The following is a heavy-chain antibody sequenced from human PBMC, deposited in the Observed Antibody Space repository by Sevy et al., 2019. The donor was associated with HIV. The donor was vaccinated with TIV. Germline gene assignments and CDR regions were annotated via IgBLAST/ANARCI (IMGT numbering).Heavy chain of an antibody. D-gene: IGHD2-8*01. CDR1: GFTFSSYS. CDR3: ARDRLLYCTKGVCPNWFDP. CDR2: ISSSSSYI. J-gene: IGHJ5*02. V-gene: IGHV3-21*01. Sequence: GGSLRLSCAASGFTFSSYSMNWVRQAPGKGLEWVSSISSSSSYIYYADSVKGRFTISRDNAKNSLYLQMNSLRAEDTAVYYRARDRLLYCTKGVCPNWFDPWGQGTLVTVSS.